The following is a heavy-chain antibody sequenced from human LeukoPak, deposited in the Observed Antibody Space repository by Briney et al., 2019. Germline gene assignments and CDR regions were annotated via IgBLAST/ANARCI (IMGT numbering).Heavy chain of an antibody. Sequence: SETLSLTCTVSGGSISSYYWSWVRQPPGKGLEWIGYIYYSGSTNYNPSLKSRVTISVDTSKNQFSLKLSSVTTADTAVYFCARWRTSNWSEFDYWGQGTLVTVSS. V-gene: IGHV4-59*01. CDR2: IYYSGST. D-gene: IGHD6-13*01. CDR1: GGSISSYY. J-gene: IGHJ4*02. CDR3: ARWRTSNWSEFDY.